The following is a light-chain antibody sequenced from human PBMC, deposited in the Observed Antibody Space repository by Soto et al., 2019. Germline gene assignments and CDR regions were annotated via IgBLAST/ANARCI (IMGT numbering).Light chain of an antibody. CDR2: GAS. J-gene: IGKJ5*01. Sequence: EIVLTQSPATLSLSPGERATLSCRASQSVSSSYLAWYQQKPGQAPRLLIYGASSRATGIPDRFSGSGSGTDFSLTISRLEPEDCAVYYCQQYGSSLITFGQGTRLEIK. V-gene: IGKV3-20*01. CDR1: QSVSSSY. CDR3: QQYGSSLIT.